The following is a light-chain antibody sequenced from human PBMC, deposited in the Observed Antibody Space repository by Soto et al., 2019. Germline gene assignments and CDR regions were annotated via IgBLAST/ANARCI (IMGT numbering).Light chain of an antibody. V-gene: IGKV3-20*01. Sequence: EIVLTQSPGTLSLSLGERATLSCRASQSVSSSYLAWYQQKPGQAPRLLIYGASSRATGIPDRFSGSGSGTDFTLTISRLEPEDLAVYYCQQYGSPPLTFGGVTKVDIK. CDR1: QSVSSSY. CDR2: GAS. J-gene: IGKJ4*01. CDR3: QQYGSPPLT.